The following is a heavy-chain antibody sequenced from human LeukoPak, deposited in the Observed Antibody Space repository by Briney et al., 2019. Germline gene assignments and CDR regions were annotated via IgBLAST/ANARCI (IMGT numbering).Heavy chain of an antibody. Sequence: GGSLRRSCTAPGFTFSIYWMSWVRQAPGKGLEWVASIKEDGSEEHYVDSVKGRFTISRDNARNSVHVQMNSLRAEDTAVYFCARIRPGNYFDYWGQGALVTVSS. J-gene: IGHJ4*02. D-gene: IGHD6-6*01. CDR1: GFTFSIYW. CDR3: ARIRPGNYFDY. CDR2: IKEDGSEE. V-gene: IGHV3-7*01.